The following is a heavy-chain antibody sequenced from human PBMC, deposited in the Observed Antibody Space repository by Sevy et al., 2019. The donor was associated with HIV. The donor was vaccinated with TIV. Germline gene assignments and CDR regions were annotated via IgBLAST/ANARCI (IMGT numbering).Heavy chain of an antibody. J-gene: IGHJ4*02. V-gene: IGHV3-33*01. CDR1: GFSISGYG. CDR2: IWYDGTNR. CDR3: AIEDRDLAGSGYYFHS. Sequence: GGSLRLSCAASGFSISGYGMHWVRQAPGKGLEWVAVIWYDGTNREYADSVKGRFTISRDNSKNTLYLQMNSLRVEDTAVYYCAIEDRDLAGSGYYFHSWGQGTLVTVSS. D-gene: IGHD3-3*01.